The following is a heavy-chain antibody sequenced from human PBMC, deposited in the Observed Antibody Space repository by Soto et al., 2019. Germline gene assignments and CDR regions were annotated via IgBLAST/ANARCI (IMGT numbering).Heavy chain of an antibody. D-gene: IGHD3-10*01. Sequence: EVQLLESGGGLVQPGGSLRLSCAAAGFTFSSYAMSWVRQAPGKGLEWVSAISGSGGSTYYADSVKGRFTISRDNSKNTLHLQMNSLRAEDTAVYYCAKAPLYYYGSGSYVVYMDAWGKGTTVTVSS. CDR2: ISGSGGST. V-gene: IGHV3-23*01. CDR3: AKAPLYYYGSGSYVVYMDA. J-gene: IGHJ6*03. CDR1: GFTFSSYA.